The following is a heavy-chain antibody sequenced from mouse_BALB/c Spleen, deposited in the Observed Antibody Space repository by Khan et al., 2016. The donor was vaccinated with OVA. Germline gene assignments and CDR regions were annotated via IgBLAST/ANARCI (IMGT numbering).Heavy chain of an antibody. CDR3: ARLLINFDY. CDR2: INPSNGRT. J-gene: IGHJ2*01. CDR1: GYTLTSYW. Sequence: QVQLQQPGAELVNPGASVNLSCKASGYTLTSYWMHWVKQRPGQGLEWIGEINPSNGRTNYHEKFKSKATLTVDKSSSTAYMQLSSQTSEDSSVYYCARLLINFDYWGQGTTLTVSS. V-gene: IGHV1S81*02. D-gene: IGHD2-1*01.